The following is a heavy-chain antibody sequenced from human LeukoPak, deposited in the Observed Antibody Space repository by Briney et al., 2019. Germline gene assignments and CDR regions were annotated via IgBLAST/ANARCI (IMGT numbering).Heavy chain of an antibody. D-gene: IGHD6-19*01. Sequence: GGSPRLSCAASGFTVSSNYMSWVRQAPGKGLEWVSVIYSGGSTYYADSVKGRFTISRDNSKNTLYLQMNSLRAEDTAVYYCVKDGGSSGWYSAYFDYWGQGTLVTVSS. J-gene: IGHJ4*02. V-gene: IGHV3-66*01. CDR2: IYSGGST. CDR1: GFTVSSNY. CDR3: VKDGGSSGWYSAYFDY.